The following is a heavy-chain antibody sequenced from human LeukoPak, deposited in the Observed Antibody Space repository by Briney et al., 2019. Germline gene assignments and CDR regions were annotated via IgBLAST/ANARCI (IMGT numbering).Heavy chain of an antibody. V-gene: IGHV4-34*01. J-gene: IGHJ2*01. CDR3: ARGTGWDCSSTSCYPWYFDL. D-gene: IGHD2-2*01. CDR2: INHSGST. CDR1: GGSFSGYY. Sequence: SETLSLTCAVYGGSFSGYYWSWIRQPPGKGLEWIEEINHSGSTNYNPSLKSRVTISVDTSKNQFSLKLSSVTAADTAVYYCARGTGWDCSSTSCYPWYFDLWGRGTLVTVSS.